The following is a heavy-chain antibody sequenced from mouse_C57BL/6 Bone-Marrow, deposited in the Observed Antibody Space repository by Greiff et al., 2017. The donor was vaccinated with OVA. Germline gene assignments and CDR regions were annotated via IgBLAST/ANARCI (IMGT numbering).Heavy chain of an antibody. Sequence: EVMLVESGEGLVKPGGSLKLSCAASGFTFSSYAMSWVRQTPEKRLEWVAYISSGGDYIYSADPVTGRFTISRAHARNTLYLQMSSLKSGDTAMYYCTRDRGSSYYIDYWGQGTTLTVSS. D-gene: IGHD1-1*01. CDR3: TRDRGSSYYIDY. J-gene: IGHJ2*01. CDR2: ISSGGDYI. CDR1: GFTFSSYA. V-gene: IGHV5-9-1*02.